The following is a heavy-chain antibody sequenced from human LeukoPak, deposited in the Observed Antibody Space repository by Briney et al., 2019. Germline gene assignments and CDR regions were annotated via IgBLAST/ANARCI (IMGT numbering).Heavy chain of an antibody. CDR2: ISSSGSTI. J-gene: IGHJ6*02. CDR3: ARETRPYSYGSPNYYYGMDV. V-gene: IGHV3-11*01. CDR1: GFTFSDYY. D-gene: IGHD5-18*01. Sequence: GGSLRLSCAASGFTFSDYYMSWIRQAPGKGLEWVSYISSSGSTIYYADSVKGRFTISRDNAKNSLYLQMNSLRAEDTAVYYCARETRPYSYGSPNYYYGMDVWGQGTTVTVSS.